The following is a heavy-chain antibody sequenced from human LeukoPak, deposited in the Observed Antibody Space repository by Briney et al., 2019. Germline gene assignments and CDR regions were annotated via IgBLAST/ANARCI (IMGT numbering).Heavy chain of an antibody. CDR2: ISAYNGNT. D-gene: IGHD2-15*01. CDR3: ARDRYCSGGSCSRLGYAGRPYYYYGMDV. CDR1: GYTFTSYG. V-gene: IGHV1-18*01. J-gene: IGHJ6*02. Sequence: ASVKVSCKASGYTFTSYGISWVRQAPGQGLEWMGWISAYNGNTNYAQKLQGRVTMTTDTSTSTAYMELRSLRSDDTAVYYCARDRYCSGGSCSRLGYAGRPYYYYGMDVWGQGTTVTVSS.